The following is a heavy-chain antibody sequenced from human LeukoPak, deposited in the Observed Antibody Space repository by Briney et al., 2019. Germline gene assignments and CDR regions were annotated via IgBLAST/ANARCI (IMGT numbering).Heavy chain of an antibody. V-gene: IGHV3-23*01. CDR1: GFTFSSDA. CDR2: FSGSSGDT. Sequence: GGSLRLSCAASGFTFSSDAMSWVRQAPGKGLEWVSAFSGSSGDTYYADSVKGRFTISRDNPKNTLYLQMNSLRAEDTAVYYCAKDRLTLDAFDIWGQGTMVTVSS. J-gene: IGHJ3*02. CDR3: AKDRLTLDAFDI.